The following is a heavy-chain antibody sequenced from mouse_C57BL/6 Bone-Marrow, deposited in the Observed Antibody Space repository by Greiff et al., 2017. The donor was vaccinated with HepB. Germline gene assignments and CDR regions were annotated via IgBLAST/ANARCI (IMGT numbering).Heavy chain of an antibody. Sequence: QVQLQQSGAELVRPGTSVKVSCKASGYAFTNYLIEWVKQRPGQGLEWIGVINPGSGGTNYNEKFKGKATLTADKSSSTAYMQLSSLTSEDSAVYFCALWSRRLDYWGQGTTLTVSS. D-gene: IGHD1-1*02. J-gene: IGHJ2*01. CDR3: ALWSRRLDY. CDR2: INPGSGGT. CDR1: GYAFTNYL. V-gene: IGHV1-54*01.